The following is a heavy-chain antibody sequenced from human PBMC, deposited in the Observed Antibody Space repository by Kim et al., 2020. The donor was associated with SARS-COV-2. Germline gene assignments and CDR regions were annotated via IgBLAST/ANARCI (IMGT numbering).Heavy chain of an antibody. CDR2: INPIFGTV. D-gene: IGHD1-26*01. J-gene: IGHJ4*02. CDR1: GDTFSSYA. Sequence: SVKVSCKASGDTFSSYAVTWVRQAPGQGLEWMGGINPIFGTVSYAQKFQGRVTITADHLTSTAYMEVSSLRSEDTAVYYCARVTGSYYDHWGQGTLDTV. V-gene: IGHV1-69*13. CDR3: ARVTGSYYDH.